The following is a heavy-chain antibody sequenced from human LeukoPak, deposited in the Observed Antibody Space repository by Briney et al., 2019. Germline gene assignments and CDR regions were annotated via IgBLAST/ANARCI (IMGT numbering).Heavy chain of an antibody. CDR2: ISSSGGRT. J-gene: IGHJ4*02. V-gene: IGHV3-23*01. Sequence: PGGSLRLSCAASGFTFRSYSMSWVRQAPGKGLEWVSGISSSGGRTDYGDSVKGRFTISRDNSKNTVYLQTNSLRAEDTAIYYCAKTRDYGDHQGFDYWGQGTLVTVSS. D-gene: IGHD4/OR15-4a*01. CDR1: GFTFRSYS. CDR3: AKTRDYGDHQGFDY.